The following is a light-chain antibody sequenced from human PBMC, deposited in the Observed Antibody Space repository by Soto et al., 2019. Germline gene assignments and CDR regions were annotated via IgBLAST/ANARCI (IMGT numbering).Light chain of an antibody. Sequence: DIQMTQSPSTLSASVGDRVTITCRASQSISSWLAWYQQKPGKAPKLLIYKASSLKSGVPSRVSGSGSGTEFTITIISLQPDDFATYYCQQYNSSPTFGQGTKVEIK. CDR3: QQYNSSPT. J-gene: IGKJ1*01. CDR2: KAS. CDR1: QSISSW. V-gene: IGKV1-5*03.